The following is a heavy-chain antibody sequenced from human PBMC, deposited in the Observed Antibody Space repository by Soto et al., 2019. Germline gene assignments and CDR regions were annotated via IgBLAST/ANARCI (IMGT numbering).Heavy chain of an antibody. CDR3: AKDARGAAYYYYYYMDV. CDR2: ISYDGSNK. CDR1: GFTFSSYA. V-gene: IGHV3-30-3*01. J-gene: IGHJ6*03. Sequence: GGSLRLSCAASGFTFSSYAMHWVRQAPGKGLEWVAVISYDGSNKYYADSVKGRFTISRDNSKNTLYLQMNSLRAEDTAVYYCAKDARGAAYYYYYYMDVWGKGTTVTVSS. D-gene: IGHD2-15*01.